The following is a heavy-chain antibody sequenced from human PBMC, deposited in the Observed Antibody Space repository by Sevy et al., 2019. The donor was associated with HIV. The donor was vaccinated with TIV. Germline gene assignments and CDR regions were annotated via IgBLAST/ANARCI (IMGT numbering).Heavy chain of an antibody. CDR2: ISSGSSYI. V-gene: IGHV3-21*01. CDR3: ARNLDYYASGPPDS. CDR1: GFTFSFYK. Sequence: GSLKLLCAGSGFTFSFYKMNWVRQAPGKGLEWVSSISSGSSYIFYVDSVEGRFTISRDKAKDSLFLQMNSLRADDMAVYYCARNLDYYASGPPDSWGRGTLVTVSS. D-gene: IGHD3-10*01. J-gene: IGHJ4*02.